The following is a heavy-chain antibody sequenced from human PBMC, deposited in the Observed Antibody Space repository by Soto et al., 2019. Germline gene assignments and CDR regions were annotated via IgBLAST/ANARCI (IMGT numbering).Heavy chain of an antibody. CDR1: GGTFSSYA. J-gene: IGHJ5*02. D-gene: IGHD2-15*01. CDR3: ASVAYCSGGSCYWFDP. V-gene: IGHV1-69*01. CDR2: IIPIFGTA. Sequence: QVQLVRSGAEVKKPGSSVKASCKASGGTFSSYAISWVRQAPGQGLEWMGGIIPIFGTANYAQKFQGRVTITADESTSTAYMELSSLRSEDTAVYYCASVAYCSGGSCYWFDPWGQGTLVTVSS.